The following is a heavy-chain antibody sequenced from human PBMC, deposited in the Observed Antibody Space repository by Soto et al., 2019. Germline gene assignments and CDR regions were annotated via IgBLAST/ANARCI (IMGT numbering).Heavy chain of an antibody. V-gene: IGHV4-31*03. CDR1: GVSISSGGYY. CDR3: ATQTGFTNWFDP. D-gene: IGHD1-1*01. CDR2: MYYSGSA. Sequence: SETLSLTCTASGVSISSGGYYLSWIRQHPGKGLEWIGYMYYSGSAYYNPSLKSRVTISVDTSKNQFSLKLSSVTAADTAVYYCATQTGFTNWFDPWGQGTLVTVSS. J-gene: IGHJ5*02.